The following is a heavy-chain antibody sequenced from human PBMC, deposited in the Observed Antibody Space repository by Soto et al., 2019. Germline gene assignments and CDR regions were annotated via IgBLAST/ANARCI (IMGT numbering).Heavy chain of an antibody. D-gene: IGHD3-10*01. CDR2: ISYDGSNK. V-gene: IGHV3-30-3*01. CDR3: ASPEEYGSGEYYFDY. Sequence: GESLKISCAASGFTFSSYAMHWVRQAPGKGLEWVAVISYDGSNKYYADSVKGRFTISRDNSKNTLYLQMNSLRAEDTAVYYCASPEEYGSGEYYFDYWGQGTLVTVSS. CDR1: GFTFSSYA. J-gene: IGHJ4*02.